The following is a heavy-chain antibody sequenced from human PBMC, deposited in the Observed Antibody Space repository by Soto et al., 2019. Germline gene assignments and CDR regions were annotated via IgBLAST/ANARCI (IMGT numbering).Heavy chain of an antibody. D-gene: IGHD4-4*01. CDR1: GFTFSSYD. J-gene: IGHJ5*02. V-gene: IGHV3-13*01. CDR3: AKEHSNYPDNWFDP. CDR2: IGTAGDT. Sequence: GGALRLSCAASGFTFSSYDMHWVRQATGKGLEWVSAIGTAGDTYYPGSVRGRFTLSRDNSKNTLYLQMNSLRVDDTALYYCAKEHSNYPDNWFDPWGQGTPVTVSS.